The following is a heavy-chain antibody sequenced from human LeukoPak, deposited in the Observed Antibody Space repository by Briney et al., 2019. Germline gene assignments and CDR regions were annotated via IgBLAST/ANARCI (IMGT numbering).Heavy chain of an antibody. CDR1: GGTFSSYA. Sequence: ASVKVSCKASGGTFSSYAISWVRQAPGQGLEWMGRIIPILGIANYAQKFQGRVTITADKSTSTAYMELSSLRSEDTAVYYCARELSYDILTGYHFDYWGQGTLVTVSS. V-gene: IGHV1-69*04. J-gene: IGHJ4*02. CDR3: ARELSYDILTGYHFDY. D-gene: IGHD3-9*01. CDR2: IIPILGIA.